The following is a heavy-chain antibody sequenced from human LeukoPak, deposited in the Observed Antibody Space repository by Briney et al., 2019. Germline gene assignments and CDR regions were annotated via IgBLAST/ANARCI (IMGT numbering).Heavy chain of an antibody. CDR2: ISSNGGST. J-gene: IGHJ4*02. D-gene: IGHD3-10*01. Sequence: PGGSLRLSCSASGFTFSSYAMHWVRQAPGKGLEYVSAISSNGGSTYYADSVKGRFTISRDNSRNTLHLQMSSLRVEDTAVYYCVKDSSSGSHFDYWGQGTLVTVSS. CDR1: GFTFSSYA. CDR3: VKDSSSGSHFDY. V-gene: IGHV3-64D*06.